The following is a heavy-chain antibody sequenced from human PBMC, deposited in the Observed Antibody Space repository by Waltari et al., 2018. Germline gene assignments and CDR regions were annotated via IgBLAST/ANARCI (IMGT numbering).Heavy chain of an antibody. CDR3: ARAYYDFWSGYYWAFDI. CDR1: GGSFSGYY. D-gene: IGHD3-3*01. CDR2: INHSGST. V-gene: IGHV4-34*01. Sequence: QVQLQQWGAGLLKPSETLSLTCAVYGGSFSGYYWSWIRQPPGKGLEWIGEINHSGSTNYNPSLKSRVTISVDTSKNQFSLKLSSVTAADTAVYYCARAYYDFWSGYYWAFDIWGQGTMVTVSS. J-gene: IGHJ3*02.